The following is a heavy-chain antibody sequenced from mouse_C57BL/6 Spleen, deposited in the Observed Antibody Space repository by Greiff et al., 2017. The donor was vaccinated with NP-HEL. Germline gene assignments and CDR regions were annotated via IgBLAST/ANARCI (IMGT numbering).Heavy chain of an antibody. CDR2: IYPGDGDT. Sequence: VKLVESGPELVKPGASVKISCKASGYAFSSSWMNWVKQRPGKGLEWIGRIYPGDGDTNYNGKFKGKATLTADKSSSTAYMQLSSLTSVDSAVYFCARSGDYYGSSSYYAMYYWGQGTSVTVSS. CDR3: ARSGDYYGSSSYYAMYY. D-gene: IGHD1-1*01. J-gene: IGHJ4*01. V-gene: IGHV1-82*01. CDR1: GYAFSSSW.